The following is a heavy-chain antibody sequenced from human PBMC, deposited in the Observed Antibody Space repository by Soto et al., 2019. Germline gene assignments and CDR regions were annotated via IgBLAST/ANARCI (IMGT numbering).Heavy chain of an antibody. J-gene: IGHJ6*02. D-gene: IGHD3-3*01. V-gene: IGHV3-30-3*01. CDR2: ISYDGSNK. CDR3: AKDEMRFLEWLLSTQAPYYYYNGMDV. CDR1: GFTFSSHA. Sequence: GGSLRLSCAASGFTFSSHAMHWVRQAPGKGLEWVAVISYDGSNKYYADSVKGRFTISRDNSKNTLYLQMNSLRAEDTAVYYCAKDEMRFLEWLLSTQAPYYYYNGMDVWGQGPTVTVSS.